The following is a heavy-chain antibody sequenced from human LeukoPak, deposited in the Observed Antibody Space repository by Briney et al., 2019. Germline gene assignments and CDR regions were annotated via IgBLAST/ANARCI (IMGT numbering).Heavy chain of an antibody. Sequence: PGGSLRPSCAASGFTSSSYGMHWVRQAPGRGLEWVAVIWYDGSNKYYADSVKGRFTISRYNSKNTLYLQMNSLRAEDTAVYYCARDLGLLWVGEFNAFDYWGQGTLVTVSS. CDR1: GFTSSSYG. CDR3: ARDLGLLWVGEFNAFDY. V-gene: IGHV3-33*01. J-gene: IGHJ4*02. D-gene: IGHD3-10*01. CDR2: IWYDGSNK.